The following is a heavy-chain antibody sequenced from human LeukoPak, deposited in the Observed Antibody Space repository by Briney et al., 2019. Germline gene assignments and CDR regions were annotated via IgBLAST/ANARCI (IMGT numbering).Heavy chain of an antibody. J-gene: IGHJ5*02. CDR3: AKGGITPS. CDR1: GFAFSTNT. Sequence: GGSLRLSCAASGFAFSTNTMTWVRQAPGKGLEWVSGVSGSGAGTYYTDSVKGRFTISRDNSKNTLYLQMNSLRAEDTAVYYCAKGGITPSWGQGTLLTVSS. V-gene: IGHV3-23*01. CDR2: VSGSGAGT. D-gene: IGHD3-10*01.